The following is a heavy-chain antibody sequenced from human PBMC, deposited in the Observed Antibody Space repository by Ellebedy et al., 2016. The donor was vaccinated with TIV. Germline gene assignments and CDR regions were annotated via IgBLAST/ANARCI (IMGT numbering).Heavy chain of an antibody. J-gene: IGHJ6*02. Sequence: AASVKVSCKASGGTFSSYAISWVRQAPGQGLEWMGGIIPIFGTANYAQKFQGRVTITADESTSTAYMELSSLRSEDTAVYYCARDLNIAAAVKGGGMDVWGQGTTVTVSS. CDR2: IIPIFGTA. V-gene: IGHV1-69*13. D-gene: IGHD6-13*01. CDR1: GGTFSSYA. CDR3: ARDLNIAAAVKGGGMDV.